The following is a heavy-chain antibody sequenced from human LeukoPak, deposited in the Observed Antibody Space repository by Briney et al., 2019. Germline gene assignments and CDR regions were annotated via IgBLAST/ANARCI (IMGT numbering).Heavy chain of an antibody. D-gene: IGHD3-10*01. Sequence: SETLSLTCTVSGGSISSNSYYWGWIRQPPGKGLEWMGSIYYSGSTYYNPSLKNRLTISVDTSKNQFSLKLSSVTAAHTAVYYCARTRYYYGSRSYGAPYYFDYWGQGTLVTVSS. CDR3: ARTRYYYGSRSYGAPYYFDY. CDR2: IYYSGST. V-gene: IGHV4-39*01. J-gene: IGHJ4*02. CDR1: GGSISSNSYY.